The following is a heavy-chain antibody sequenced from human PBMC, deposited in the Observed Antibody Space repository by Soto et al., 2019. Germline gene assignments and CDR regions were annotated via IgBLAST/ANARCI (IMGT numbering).Heavy chain of an antibody. J-gene: IGHJ3*02. D-gene: IGHD3-22*01. CDR1: GFTFDDYA. CDR2: ISWNSGSI. CDR3: AKEIGVRSAFDI. Sequence: GGSLRLSCAASGFTFDDYAMHWVRQAPGKGLEWVSGISWNSGSIGYADSVKGRFTISRDNAKNSLYLQMNSLRAEDTALYYCAKEIGVRSAFDIWGQGTMVTVS. V-gene: IGHV3-9*01.